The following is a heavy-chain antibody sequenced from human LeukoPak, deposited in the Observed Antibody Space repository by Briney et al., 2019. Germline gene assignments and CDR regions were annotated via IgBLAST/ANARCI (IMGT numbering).Heavy chain of an antibody. D-gene: IGHD3-10*01. CDR3: TRLVVRGDDAFDI. J-gene: IGHJ3*02. Sequence: GGSLRLSCAASGFTFSSYWMSWVRQAPGKGLEWVSFIRSKAYGGTTEYAASVKGRFTISRDDSKSIAYLQMNSLKTEDTAVYYCTRLVVRGDDAFDIWGQGTMVTVSS. V-gene: IGHV3-49*04. CDR1: GFTFSSYW. CDR2: IRSKAYGGTT.